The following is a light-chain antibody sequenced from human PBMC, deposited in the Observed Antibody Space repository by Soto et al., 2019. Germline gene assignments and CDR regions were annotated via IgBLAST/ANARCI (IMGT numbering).Light chain of an antibody. Sequence: DIQMTQSPSTLSASLGDRVTITCRASQSIGGWLAWYQQKPGKAPRLLIYDASSLQRGVPSRFSGSGSGTDFTLTISSLQPDDFAAYYCQQHSSFALTFGGGTKVEIK. J-gene: IGKJ4*01. CDR1: QSIGGW. CDR2: DAS. V-gene: IGKV1-5*01. CDR3: QQHSSFALT.